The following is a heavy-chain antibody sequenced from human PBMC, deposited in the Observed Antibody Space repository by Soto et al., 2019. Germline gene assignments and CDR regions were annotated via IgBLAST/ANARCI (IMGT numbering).Heavy chain of an antibody. CDR3: VRGSVYNWRGDF. D-gene: IGHD1-20*01. V-gene: IGHV3-74*01. CDR1: GFTFSSYW. Sequence: EVQLVVSGGDLIQPGGSLRLSCAASGFTFSSYWMHWVRQAPGKGLVWVSRINGDGSTTSYADSVKGRFTISRDNAKNTLSLQMNSLRAEDTAVYYCVRGSVYNWRGDFWGQGTLVTVSS. J-gene: IGHJ4*02. CDR2: INGDGSTT.